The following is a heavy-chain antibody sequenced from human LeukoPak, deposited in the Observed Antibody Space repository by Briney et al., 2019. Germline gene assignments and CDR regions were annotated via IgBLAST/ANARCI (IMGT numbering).Heavy chain of an antibody. CDR2: ISSSGSTI. V-gene: IGHV3-11*01. D-gene: IGHD3-22*01. J-gene: IGHJ4*02. CDR1: GFTFIDYY. CDR3: ARSWVYYYDSSGYWAH. Sequence: GGSLSLSCAASGFTFIDYYMSWIRQAPGKGLEWVSYISSSGSTIYYADSVKGRFTISRDNAKNSLYLQMNSLRAEDTAVYYCARSWVYYYDSSGYWAHWGQGTLVTVSS.